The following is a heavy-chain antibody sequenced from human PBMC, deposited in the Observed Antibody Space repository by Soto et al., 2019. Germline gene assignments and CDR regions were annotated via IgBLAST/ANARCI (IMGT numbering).Heavy chain of an antibody. Sequence: VGSLRLSCAASGFTFSSYAMSWVRQAPGKGLEWVSAISGSGGSTYYADSVKGRFTISRDNSKNTLYLQMNSLRAEDTAVYYCAKPTRGIVATPAFDYWGQGTLVTVSS. CDR3: AKPTRGIVATPAFDY. D-gene: IGHD5-12*01. CDR2: ISGSGGST. J-gene: IGHJ4*02. CDR1: GFTFSSYA. V-gene: IGHV3-23*01.